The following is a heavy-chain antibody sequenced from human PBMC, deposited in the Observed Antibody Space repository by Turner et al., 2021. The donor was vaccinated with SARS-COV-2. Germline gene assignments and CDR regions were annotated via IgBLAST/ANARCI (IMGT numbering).Heavy chain of an antibody. D-gene: IGHD3-16*02. CDR3: ARGMFRFGGVIVRPFDY. Sequence: QVQLVQSGAEVNKPGASVKVSSKAYGYTFSNYDINWVRQATGQGLEWMGWMNPNSGNTGYAQKFQGRVTMTRNTSISTAYMELSILRSEDTAVYYCARGMFRFGGVIVRPFDYWGQGTLVTVSS. CDR2: MNPNSGNT. V-gene: IGHV1-8*01. CDR1: GYTFSNYD. J-gene: IGHJ4*02.